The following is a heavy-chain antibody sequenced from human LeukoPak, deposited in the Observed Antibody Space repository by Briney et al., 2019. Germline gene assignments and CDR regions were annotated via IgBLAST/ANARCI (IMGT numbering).Heavy chain of an antibody. CDR1: GRTFSSYS. Sequence: SVKVACKPSGRTFSSYSISCVRQPPGQGLGWMAGIIPIFGTANYGQKFQGRVTITADESTSTAYMELSSLRSEDTAVYYCARVSSSGSYWDYFDYWGQGTLVTVSS. D-gene: IGHD6-19*01. J-gene: IGHJ4*02. CDR3: ARVSSSGSYWDYFDY. V-gene: IGHV1-69*13. CDR2: IIPIFGTA.